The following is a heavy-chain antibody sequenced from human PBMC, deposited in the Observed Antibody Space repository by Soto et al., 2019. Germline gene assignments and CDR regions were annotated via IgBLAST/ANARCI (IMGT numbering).Heavy chain of an antibody. CDR3: ASPYCSITSCYYYGMDV. J-gene: IGHJ6*02. D-gene: IGHD2-2*01. CDR1: GYSFTSYW. CDR2: IDPSDSYT. V-gene: IGHV5-10-1*01. Sequence: GESLKISCKGSGYSFTSYWISWVRQMPGKGLEWMGRIDPSDSYTNYSPSFQGHVTISADKSISTAYRQWSSLKASDTAMYYCASPYCSITSCYYYGMDVWGQGTTVTVSS.